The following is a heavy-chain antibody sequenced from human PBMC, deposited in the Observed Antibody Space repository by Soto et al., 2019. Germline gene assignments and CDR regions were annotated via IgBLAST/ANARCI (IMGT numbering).Heavy chain of an antibody. CDR1: GGTFSSYA. D-gene: IGHD3-3*01. Sequence: ASVKVSCKASGGTFSSYAISWVRQAPGQGLEWMGGIIPIFGTANYAQKFQGRVTITADESTSTAYMELSSLRSEDTAVYYCARVDNPLRFLDQPGGMDVWGQGTTVTVSS. CDR3: ARVDNPLRFLDQPGGMDV. V-gene: IGHV1-69*13. J-gene: IGHJ6*02. CDR2: IIPIFGTA.